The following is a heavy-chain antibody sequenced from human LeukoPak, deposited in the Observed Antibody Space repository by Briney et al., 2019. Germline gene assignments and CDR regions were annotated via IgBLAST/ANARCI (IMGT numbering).Heavy chain of an antibody. D-gene: IGHD3-10*01. CDR1: GFTFSDYY. CDR3: ARDPYYYGSGSFNPIFQLQH. CDR2: ISLSGNYT. V-gene: IGHV3-11*06. Sequence: PGGSLRLSCAASGFTFSDYYMSWIRQAPGKGLEWVSYISLSGNYTKYADSVKGRFTISRDNSKNTLYLQMNSLRAEDTAVYYCARDPYYYGSGSFNPIFQLQHWGQGTLVTVSS. J-gene: IGHJ1*01.